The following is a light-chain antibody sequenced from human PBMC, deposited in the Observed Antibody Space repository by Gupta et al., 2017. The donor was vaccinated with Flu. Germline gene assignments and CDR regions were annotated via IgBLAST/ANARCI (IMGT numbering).Light chain of an antibody. CDR2: HSS. CDR1: ENIDAS. Sequence: PSSLSAAVGDRATITCQASENIDASLNWDQQRPGQSPTPLIYHSSTLQPGVPSRFSGSGSGTMFTLSITNLQPGDFATYHCQQTFISPFTFGQGTRLDI. V-gene: IGKV1-39*01. CDR3: QQTFISPFT. J-gene: IGKJ5*01.